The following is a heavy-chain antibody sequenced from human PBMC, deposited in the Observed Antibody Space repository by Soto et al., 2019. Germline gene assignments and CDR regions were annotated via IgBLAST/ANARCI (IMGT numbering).Heavy chain of an antibody. CDR1: GGSISSYY. CDR3: ARHIVVVPAAIGWFDP. D-gene: IGHD2-2*01. CDR2: IYTSGST. J-gene: IGHJ5*02. V-gene: IGHV4-4*07. Sequence: QVQLQESGPGLVKPSETLSLTCTVSGGSISSYYWSWIRQPAGKGLEWIGRIYTSGSTNYNPSLKSRVTMSVDTSKNQFSLKLISVTAADTAVYYCARHIVVVPAAIGWFDPWGQGTLVTVSS.